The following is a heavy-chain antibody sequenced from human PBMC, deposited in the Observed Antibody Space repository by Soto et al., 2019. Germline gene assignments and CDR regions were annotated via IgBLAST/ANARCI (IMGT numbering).Heavy chain of an antibody. D-gene: IGHD3-10*01. J-gene: IGHJ4*02. CDR2: IIPIFGTA. CDR1: GGTFSSYA. V-gene: IGHV1-69*13. Sequence: ASVKVSCKASGGTFSSYAISWVRQAPGQGLEWMGGIIPIFGTANYAQKFQGRVTITADESTSTAYMELSSLRSEDTAVYYCASLVRGAIGYFDYWGQGTLVTVSS. CDR3: ASLVRGAIGYFDY.